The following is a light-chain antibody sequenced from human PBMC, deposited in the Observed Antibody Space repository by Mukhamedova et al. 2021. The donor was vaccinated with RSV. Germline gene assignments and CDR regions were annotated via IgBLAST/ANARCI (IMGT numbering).Light chain of an antibody. CDR3: QQYNNWPPGVT. J-gene: IGKJ3*01. CDR1: QSVSSN. Sequence: GERATLSCRASQSVSSNLAWYQQKPGQAPRLLIYGASTRATGIPARFSGSGSGTEFTLTISSLQSEDFAVYYCQQYNNWPPGVTFG. V-gene: IGKV3-15*01. CDR2: GAS.